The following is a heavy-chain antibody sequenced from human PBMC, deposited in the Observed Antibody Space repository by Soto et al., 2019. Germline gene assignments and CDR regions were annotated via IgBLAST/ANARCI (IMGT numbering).Heavy chain of an antibody. V-gene: IGHV3-23*01. Sequence: PGGSLRLSCAASGFTFSSYAMNWVRQAPGKGLEWVSTISGSGGTTYYADSVKGRFTISRDNSKNTLYLQMNSLRAEDTAVYYCAKVPRSTLRLGEPPDCWGQGTLVTVS. D-gene: IGHD3-16*01. CDR1: GFTFSSYA. CDR3: AKVPRSTLRLGEPPDC. J-gene: IGHJ4*02. CDR2: ISGSGGTT.